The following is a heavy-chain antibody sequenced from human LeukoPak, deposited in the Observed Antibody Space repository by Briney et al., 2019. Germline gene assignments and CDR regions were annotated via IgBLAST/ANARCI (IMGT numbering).Heavy chain of an antibody. CDR2: IYYSGST. D-gene: IGHD3-22*01. CDR3: ARESSGYYYDNWFDP. J-gene: IGHJ5*02. V-gene: IGHV4-30-4*07. Sequence: SETLSLTCAVSGGSINSGGYSWSWIRQTPEKGLEWIGYIYYSGSTYYNPSLKSRITISLDTSKNHLSPKLSSVTAADTAVYYCARESSGYYYDNWFDPWGQGTLVTVSS. CDR1: GGSINSGGYS.